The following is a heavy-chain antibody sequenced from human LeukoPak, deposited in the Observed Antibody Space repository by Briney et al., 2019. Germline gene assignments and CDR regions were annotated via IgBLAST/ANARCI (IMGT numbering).Heavy chain of an antibody. D-gene: IGHD3-22*01. CDR1: GFTFSSHE. Sequence: GGSLRLSCVASGFTFSSHEMNWVRQAPGKGLEWVSYINSGGSNIQYGDSVRGRFTISRDNAKNSLYLQMNSLRAEDTAVYYCARGNYYDSSGYPIWGQGTLVTVSS. CDR3: ARGNYYDSSGYPI. CDR2: INSGGSNI. V-gene: IGHV3-48*03. J-gene: IGHJ4*02.